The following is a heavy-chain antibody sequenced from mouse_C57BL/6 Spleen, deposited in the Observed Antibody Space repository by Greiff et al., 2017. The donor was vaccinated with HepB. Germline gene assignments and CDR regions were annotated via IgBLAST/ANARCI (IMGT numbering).Heavy chain of an antibody. CDR2: ISSGSSTI. CDR1: GFTFSDYG. CDR3: ARLGTDFDY. D-gene: IGHD2-14*01. V-gene: IGHV5-17*01. Sequence: EVQWVESGGGLVKPGGSLKLSCAASGFTFSDYGMHWVRQAPEKGLAWVAYISSGSSTIYYADTVKGRFTISRDNAKNTLFLQMTSLRSEDTAMYYCARLGTDFDYWGQGTTLTVSS. J-gene: IGHJ2*01.